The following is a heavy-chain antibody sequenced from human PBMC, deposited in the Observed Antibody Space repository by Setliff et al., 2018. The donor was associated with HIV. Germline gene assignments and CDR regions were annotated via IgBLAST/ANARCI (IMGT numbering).Heavy chain of an antibody. Sequence: SETLTLTCSFSGGSISGHYWSWIRQTPGKGLEWIATIYTTERISYNPSLRSRVTISVETSQNLFSLRLRSVTAADTGVYYCARPGSSSYYYAMDVWGLGTTVTVSS. D-gene: IGHD3-10*01. CDR1: GGSISGHY. J-gene: IGHJ6*02. CDR2: IYTTERI. CDR3: ARPGSSSYYYAMDV. V-gene: IGHV4-59*11.